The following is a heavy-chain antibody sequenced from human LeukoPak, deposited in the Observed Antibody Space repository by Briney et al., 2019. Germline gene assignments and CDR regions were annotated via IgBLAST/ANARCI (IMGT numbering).Heavy chain of an antibody. CDR3: ARVVAGSGWYSDY. CDR1: GYTFTGYY. Sequence: ASVKVSCKASGYTFTGYYMHWVRQAPGQGLEWMGWINPNSGGTNYAQKFQGRVTMTRDTSISTAYMELSRLRSDDMAVYYCARVVAGSGWYSDYWGQGTLVTVSS. CDR2: INPNSGGT. D-gene: IGHD6-19*01. V-gene: IGHV1-2*02. J-gene: IGHJ4*02.